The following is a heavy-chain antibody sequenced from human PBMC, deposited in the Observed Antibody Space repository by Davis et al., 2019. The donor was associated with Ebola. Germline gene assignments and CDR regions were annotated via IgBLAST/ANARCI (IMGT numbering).Heavy chain of an antibody. J-gene: IGHJ6*02. CDR2: IYYSGST. CDR3: ARDPPGLYGMDV. V-gene: IGHV4-61*08. CDR1: GGSISSGGYY. Sequence: SETLSLTCTVSGGSISSGGYYWSWIRQHPGKGLEWIGYIYYSGSTNYNPSLKSRVTISVDTSKNQFSLKLSSVTAADTAVYYCARDPPGLYGMDVWGQGTTVTVSS.